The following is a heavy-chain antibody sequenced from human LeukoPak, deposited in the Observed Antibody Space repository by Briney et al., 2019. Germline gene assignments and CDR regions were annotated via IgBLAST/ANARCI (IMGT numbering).Heavy chain of an antibody. J-gene: IGHJ4*02. V-gene: IGHV1-3*01. CDR3: ARDRAMITFGGVIPGY. CDR1: GYTFTSYA. D-gene: IGHD3-16*02. Sequence: ASVKVSCKASGYTFTSYAMHWVRQAPGQRLEWMGRINAGNGNTKYSQKFQGRVTITRDTSASTAYMELSSLRSEDTAVYYCARDRAMITFGGVIPGYWGQGTLVTVSS. CDR2: INAGNGNT.